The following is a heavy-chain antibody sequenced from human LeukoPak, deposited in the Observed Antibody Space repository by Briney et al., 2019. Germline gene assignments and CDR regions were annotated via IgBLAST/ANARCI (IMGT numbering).Heavy chain of an antibody. CDR1: GGSISSYY. J-gene: IGHJ4*02. D-gene: IGHD6-19*01. CDR2: IYSSGST. V-gene: IGHV4-4*07. Sequence: PSETLSLTCTVSGGSISSYYWSWIRQPAGKGLEWIGRIYSSGSTNYNPPLKSRVTMSVDTSKNQVSLKLSSVTAADTAVYYCARQYSSLSSYDYWGQGTLVTVSS. CDR3: ARQYSSLSSYDY.